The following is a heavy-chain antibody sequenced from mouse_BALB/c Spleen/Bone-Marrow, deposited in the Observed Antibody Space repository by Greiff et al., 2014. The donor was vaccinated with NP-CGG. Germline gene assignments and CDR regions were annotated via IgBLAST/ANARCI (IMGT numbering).Heavy chain of an antibody. CDR3: ARGAAYGYYLGLAY. CDR2: IYPYNGGT. D-gene: IGHD2-3*01. J-gene: IGHJ3*01. Sequence: EVQLQQSGPELVKPGASVKISCKASGYTFTDYNMHWVKQSHGKSLEWIGYIYPYNGGTVYKQKFKSKATLTVDNSSSTANMELRSLTSEDFAVYYCARGAAYGYYLGLAYWGQGTLVTVSA. V-gene: IGHV1S29*02. CDR1: GYTFTDYN.